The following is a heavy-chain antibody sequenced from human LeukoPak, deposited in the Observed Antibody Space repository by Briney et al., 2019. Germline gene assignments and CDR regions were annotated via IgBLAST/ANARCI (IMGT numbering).Heavy chain of an antibody. J-gene: IGHJ4*02. Sequence: GGSLILSCAASAFTFSSYGMHCVRQAPAKELEGWAFIRYDGSNKYYSDSVLGRFTISRANSKNTLYLLLNSRRAAATAGIYCSKDICGGNCYPNGGYWGQGTLVIVSS. CDR1: AFTFSSYG. CDR2: IRYDGSNK. D-gene: IGHD2-21*01. V-gene: IGHV3-30*02. CDR3: SKDICGGNCYPNGGY.